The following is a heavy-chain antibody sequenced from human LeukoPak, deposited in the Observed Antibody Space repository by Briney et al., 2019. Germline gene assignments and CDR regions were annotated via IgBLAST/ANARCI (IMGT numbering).Heavy chain of an antibody. CDR3: AREYYYDSSGYYSSGSFGFDP. Sequence: GSLRLSCAASGFTVSNNYMNWVRQAPGKGLEWVSLIYSGGSTYYADSVKGRFTISRDNSKNTLYLQMNSLRAEDTAVYYCAREYYYDSSGYYSSGSFGFDPWGQGTLVTVSS. D-gene: IGHD3-22*01. V-gene: IGHV3-53*01. CDR2: IYSGGST. CDR1: GFTVSNNY. J-gene: IGHJ5*02.